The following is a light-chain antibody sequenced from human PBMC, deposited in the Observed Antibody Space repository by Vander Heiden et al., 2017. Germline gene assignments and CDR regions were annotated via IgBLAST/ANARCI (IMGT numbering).Light chain of an antibody. CDR1: SSDVGSYNL. J-gene: IGLJ2*01. CDR3: CSDEGSSTVVV. Sequence: QSALTQPASVSGSPGQSITISCTGTSSDVGSYNLVSWYQQHPGKAPKLMIYEVSKRPSGVSNRCSGSKSGNTASLTISGLQAEDEADYYCCSDEGSSTVVVFGGGTKLTVL. CDR2: EVS. V-gene: IGLV2-23*02.